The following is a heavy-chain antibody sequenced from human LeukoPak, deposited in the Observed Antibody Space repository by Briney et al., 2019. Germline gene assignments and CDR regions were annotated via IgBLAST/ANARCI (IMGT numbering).Heavy chain of an antibody. CDR1: GGSISSSSYY. J-gene: IGHJ4*02. CDR3: ARLRRSRLAEFDY. Sequence: SETLSLTCTVSGGSISSSSYYWGWIRQPPGKGLKWIGSISHSGSTYYHPSLKSRVTISVDTSKNQFSLKLSSLTAADTAVYYCARLRRSRLAEFDYWGQGTLVTVSS. CDR2: ISHSGST. D-gene: IGHD3-3*02. V-gene: IGHV4-39*07.